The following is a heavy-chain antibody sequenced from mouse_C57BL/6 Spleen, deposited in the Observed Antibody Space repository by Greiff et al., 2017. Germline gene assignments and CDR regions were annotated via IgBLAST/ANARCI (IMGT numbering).Heavy chain of an antibody. J-gene: IGHJ2*01. Sequence: QVQLKESGAELVRPGASVTLSCKASGYTFTDYEMHWVKQTPVHGLEWIGAIDPETGGTAYNQKFKGKAILTADKSSSTAYMELRSLTSEDSAVYYCTRKSPYSNYGYYFDYWGQGTTLTVSS. CDR3: TRKSPYSNYGYYFDY. D-gene: IGHD2-5*01. CDR1: GYTFTDYE. V-gene: IGHV1-15*01. CDR2: IDPETGGT.